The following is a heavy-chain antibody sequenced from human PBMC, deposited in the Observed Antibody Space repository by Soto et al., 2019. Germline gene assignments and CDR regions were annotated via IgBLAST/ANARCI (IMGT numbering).Heavy chain of an antibody. CDR1: GYTFTSYD. V-gene: IGHV1-8*01. D-gene: IGHD5-12*01. CDR2: MNPNSGNT. J-gene: IGHJ4*02. Sequence: ASVKVSCKASGYTFTSYDINWVRQATGQGLEWMGWMNPNSGNTGYAQKFQGRVTMTRNTSISTAYMELSSLRSEDTAVYYCASSSGYEAEWGKWGQGTLVTVSS. CDR3: ASSSGYEAEWGK.